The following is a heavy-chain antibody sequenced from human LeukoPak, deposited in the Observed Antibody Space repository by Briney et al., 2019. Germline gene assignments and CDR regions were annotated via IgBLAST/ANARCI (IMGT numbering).Heavy chain of an antibody. Sequence: PSETLSLTCTVSGGSISSYYWSWIRQPPGKGLEWIGYIYYSGSTNYNPSLKSRVTISVDTSKNQFSLKLSSVTAADTAVYYCARASHGERLVFSDIVVVPAAAGPPDYYYYGMDVWGQGTTVTVSS. CDR1: GGSISSYY. CDR3: ARASHGERLVFSDIVVVPAAAGPPDYYYYGMDV. V-gene: IGHV4-59*01. D-gene: IGHD2-2*01. CDR2: IYYSGST. J-gene: IGHJ6*02.